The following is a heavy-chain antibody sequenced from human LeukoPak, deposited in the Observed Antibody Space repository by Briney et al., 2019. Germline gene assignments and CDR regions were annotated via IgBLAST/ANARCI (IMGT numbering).Heavy chain of an antibody. Sequence: KSSETLSLTCTVSGGSISSYYWSWIRQPPGKGLDWIGYIYYSGNTNYNPSLKSRVTISVDTSKNQFSLKLSSVTAADTAVYYCARLVDTVMVRDYWGQGTLVTVSS. V-gene: IGHV4-59*08. CDR2: IYYSGNT. CDR3: ARLVDTVMVRDY. D-gene: IGHD5-18*01. CDR1: GGSISSYY. J-gene: IGHJ4*02.